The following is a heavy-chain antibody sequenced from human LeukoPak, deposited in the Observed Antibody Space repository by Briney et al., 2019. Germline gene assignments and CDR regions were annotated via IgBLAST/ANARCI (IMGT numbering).Heavy chain of an antibody. V-gene: IGHV4-59*08. Sequence: SETLSLTCTVSGGSFSSYYWSWIRQPPGKGLEWIGYIYYSGSTNYNPSLKSRVTISVDTSKNQFSLKLSSVTAADTAVYYCATSLEVTTIFGFDPWGQGTLVTVSS. CDR3: ATSLEVTTIFGFDP. CDR2: IYYSGST. CDR1: GGSFSSYY. J-gene: IGHJ5*02. D-gene: IGHD5-24*01.